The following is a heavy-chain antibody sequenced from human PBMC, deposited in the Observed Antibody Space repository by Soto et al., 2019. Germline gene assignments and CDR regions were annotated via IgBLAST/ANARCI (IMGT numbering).Heavy chain of an antibody. J-gene: IGHJ4*02. V-gene: IGHV4-31*03. CDR2: IYYSGST. Sequence: SETLSLTCTVSGGSISSGGYYWSWIRQHPGKGLEWIGYIYYSGSTYYNPSLKSRVTISVDTSKNQFSLKLSSVTAADTAVYYCARGRGIVATINRSLLFDYWGQGTLLTVSS. CDR3: ARGRGIVATINRSLLFDY. D-gene: IGHD5-12*01. CDR1: GGSISSGGYY.